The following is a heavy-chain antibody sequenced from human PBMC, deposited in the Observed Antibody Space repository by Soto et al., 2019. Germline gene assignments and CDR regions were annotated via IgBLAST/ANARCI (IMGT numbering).Heavy chain of an antibody. CDR3: ARVKSYDILTGYSTWFDP. CDR2: MNPNSGNT. Sequence: GASVKVSCKASGYTFTSYDINWVRQATGQGLEWMGWMNPNSGNTGYAQNFQGRVTMTRNTSISTAYMELSSLRSEDTAVYYCARVKSYDILTGYSTWFDPWGKGTLVTV. J-gene: IGHJ5*02. V-gene: IGHV1-8*01. CDR1: GYTFTSYD. D-gene: IGHD3-9*01.